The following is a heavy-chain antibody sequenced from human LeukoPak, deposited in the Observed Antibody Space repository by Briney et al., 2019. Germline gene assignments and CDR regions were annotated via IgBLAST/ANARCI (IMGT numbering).Heavy chain of an antibody. CDR3: AGEGLNYYGMDV. J-gene: IGHJ6*02. V-gene: IGHV3-74*01. D-gene: IGHD7-27*01. Sequence: GGPLRLSCAPSGFPFISYWRHWFGQPPGKGLVWVSRINSDGSSTSYADSVKGRFTISRDNAKNTLYLQMNSLRAEDTAVYYCAGEGLNYYGMDVWGQGTTVTVSS. CDR1: GFPFISYW. CDR2: INSDGSST.